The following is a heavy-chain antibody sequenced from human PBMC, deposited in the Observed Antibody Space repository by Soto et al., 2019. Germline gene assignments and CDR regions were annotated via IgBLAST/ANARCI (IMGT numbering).Heavy chain of an antibody. J-gene: IGHJ4*02. CDR2: IIPLFGKI. D-gene: IGHD5-12*01. Sequence: QVQLVQSGAEVKKPGSSVKVSCKASGDTFRNYAISWVRQAPGLGLEWMGGIIPLFGKIHYAQRFQGRVTITADESTSTAYMEPSSLRSEDTGIYYCARHQWLRAWLMWGQGTLVTVSS. V-gene: IGHV1-69*01. CDR3: ARHQWLRAWLM. CDR1: GDTFRNYA.